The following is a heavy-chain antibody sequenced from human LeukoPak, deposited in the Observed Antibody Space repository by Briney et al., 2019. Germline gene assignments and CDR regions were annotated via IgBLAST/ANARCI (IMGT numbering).Heavy chain of an antibody. D-gene: IGHD3-3*01. CDR1: GGSIRSYY. CDR3: ARDPTTYYDFWSGYFDFDY. J-gene: IGHJ4*02. CDR2: IYTSGSN. V-gene: IGHV4-4*07. Sequence: SETLSLTCMVSGGSIRSYYWSWLGQPAGKELEWIGRIYTSGSNNYNPSLKSRVTMSVDTSKNQFSLKLSSVTAADTAVYYCARDPTTYYDFWSGYFDFDYWGQGTLVTVSS.